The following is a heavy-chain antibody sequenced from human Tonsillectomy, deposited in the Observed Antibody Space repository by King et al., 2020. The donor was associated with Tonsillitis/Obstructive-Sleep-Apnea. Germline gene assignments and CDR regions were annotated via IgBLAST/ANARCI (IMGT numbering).Heavy chain of an antibody. J-gene: IGHJ4*02. D-gene: IGHD4-17*01. CDR1: GGSISSSSYY. CDR3: TTVTRGIDY. CDR2: LYNGGST. Sequence: QLQESGPGLVKPSETLSLTCTVSGGSISSSSYYWGWIRQPPGKGLEWIGSLYNGGSTYYNPSLKSRVTISVDTSKNQFSLKLSSVTAADTAVYYGTTVTRGIDYWGRGTLVTVSS. V-gene: IGHV4-39*01.